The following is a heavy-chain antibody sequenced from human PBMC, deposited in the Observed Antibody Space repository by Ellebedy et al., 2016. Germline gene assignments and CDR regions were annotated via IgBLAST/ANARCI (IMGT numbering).Heavy chain of an antibody. D-gene: IGHD3-9*01. Sequence: ASVKVSXXASGYTFTSYGISWVRQAPGQGLEWMGWISAYNGNTNYAQKLQGRVTMTTDTSTSTAYMELSSLRSEDTAVYYCARGRTYYDILTGWGQGTLVTVSS. CDR1: GYTFTSYG. CDR2: ISAYNGNT. V-gene: IGHV1-18*01. CDR3: ARGRTYYDILTG. J-gene: IGHJ4*02.